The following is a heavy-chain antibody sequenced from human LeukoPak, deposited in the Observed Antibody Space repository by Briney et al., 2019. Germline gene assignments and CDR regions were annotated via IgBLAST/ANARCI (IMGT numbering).Heavy chain of an antibody. CDR2: IRSSGGTI. Sequence: GGSLRLSSAASGFNFYDFYMSWLRQAPGQGGEGCSYIRSSGGTIYYAAAVKGRFTISRDNGKNSLYLQMNRLRDEDTAVYYCVRGVRGYTYGSRFDYWGQGTLVTVSS. CDR3: VRGVRGYTYGSRFDY. CDR1: GFNFYDFY. V-gene: IGHV3-11*04. D-gene: IGHD5-18*01. J-gene: IGHJ4*02.